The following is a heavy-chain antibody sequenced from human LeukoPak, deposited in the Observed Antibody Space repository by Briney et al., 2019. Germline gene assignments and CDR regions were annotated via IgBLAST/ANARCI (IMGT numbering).Heavy chain of an antibody. CDR2: IQGDGSNT. CDR3: ARGTSAGGPISPFDF. J-gene: IGHJ4*02. CDR1: GFIFNKNW. Sequence: PGGSLRLSCVASGFIFNKNWMHWVRQAPGKGLVWVSRIQGDGSNTNYADSVKGRFSISRDNVKNTVYLQLNSLRAEDTGIYYCARGTSAGGPISPFDFWGQGTVDTVSS. V-gene: IGHV3-74*01. D-gene: IGHD5-12*01.